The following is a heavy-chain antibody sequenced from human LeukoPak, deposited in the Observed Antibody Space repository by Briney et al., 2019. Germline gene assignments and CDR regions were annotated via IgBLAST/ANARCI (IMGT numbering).Heavy chain of an antibody. CDR3: ARSGDYDSSGYAGSFDI. V-gene: IGHV1-8*01. CDR1: GCTFTSYD. CDR2: MNPNSGNT. D-gene: IGHD3-22*01. J-gene: IGHJ3*02. Sequence: ASVKVSCKASGCTFTSYDINWVRQATGQGLEWMGWMNPNSGNTGYAQKFQGRVTMTRNTSISTAYMELSSLRSEDTAVYYCARSGDYDSSGYAGSFDIWGQGTMVTVSS.